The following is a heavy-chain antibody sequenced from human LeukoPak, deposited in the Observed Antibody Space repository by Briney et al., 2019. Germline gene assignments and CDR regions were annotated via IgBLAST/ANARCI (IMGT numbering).Heavy chain of an antibody. Sequence: PGGSLRLSCAASGFTFSNAYMNWVRQAPGKGLEWVASINHNGNVNYYVDSVKGRFTISRDNAKNSLYLQMSNLRAEDTAVYFCARGGGLDVWGQGATVTVSS. V-gene: IGHV3-7*03. D-gene: IGHD3-16*01. J-gene: IGHJ6*02. CDR2: INHNGNVN. CDR3: ARGGGLDV. CDR1: GFTFSNAY.